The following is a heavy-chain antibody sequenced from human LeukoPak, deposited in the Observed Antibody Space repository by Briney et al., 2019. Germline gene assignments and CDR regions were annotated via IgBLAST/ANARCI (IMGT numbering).Heavy chain of an antibody. CDR3: ARDPLQGYDSSGYPEYYQH. CDR1: GGSISSGDYY. D-gene: IGHD3-22*01. Sequence: SETLSLTCTVSGGSISSGDYYWSWIRQPPGKGLEWIGYIYYSGSTSYNPSLKSRVTISVDTSKNQFSLKLSSVTAADTAVYYCARDPLQGYDSSGYPEYYQHWGQGTLVTVSS. J-gene: IGHJ1*01. V-gene: IGHV4-30-4*08. CDR2: IYYSGST.